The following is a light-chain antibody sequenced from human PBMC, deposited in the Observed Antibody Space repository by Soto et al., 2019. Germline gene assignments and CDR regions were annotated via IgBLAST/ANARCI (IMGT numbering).Light chain of an antibody. CDR3: KQYGRSPRT. J-gene: IGKJ1*01. CDR2: GAS. CDR1: QSVSSSY. Sequence: EIVLTQSPGALSLSPGERGTLSCRASQSVSSSYLAWYQQKPGQAPRLLIYGASSRATGVPDRFSGSGSGTDFTLTIRRVEPEDFAVYYCKQYGRSPRTFGQGTKVDIK. V-gene: IGKV3-20*01.